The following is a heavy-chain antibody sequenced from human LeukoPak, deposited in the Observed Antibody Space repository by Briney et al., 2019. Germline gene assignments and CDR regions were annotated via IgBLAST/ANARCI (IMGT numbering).Heavy chain of an antibody. D-gene: IGHD2-2*01. Sequence: ASVKVSCKASGYTFTSYGISWVRQAPGQGLEWMGWISAYNGNTNYAQKLQGRVTMTTDTSTSTAYMELRSLRSDDTAVYYCARDGLGYCSSNSCRSVAFDIWGQGTMVTVSS. V-gene: IGHV1-18*01. CDR3: ARDGLGYCSSNSCRSVAFDI. CDR2: ISAYNGNT. J-gene: IGHJ3*02. CDR1: GYTFTSYG.